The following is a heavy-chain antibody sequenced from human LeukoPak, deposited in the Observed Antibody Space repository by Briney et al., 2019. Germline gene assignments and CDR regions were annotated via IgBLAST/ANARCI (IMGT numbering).Heavy chain of an antibody. CDR3: ARDAAGIVGAFDY. D-gene: IGHD1-26*01. CDR2: IYYSGST. Sequence: SETLSLTCTVSGGSISSCYWSWIRQPPGKGLEWIGYIYYSGSTNYNPSLKSRVTISVDTSKNQFSLKLSSVTAADTAVYYCARDAAGIVGAFDYWGQGTLVTVSS. CDR1: GGSISSCY. V-gene: IGHV4-59*01. J-gene: IGHJ4*02.